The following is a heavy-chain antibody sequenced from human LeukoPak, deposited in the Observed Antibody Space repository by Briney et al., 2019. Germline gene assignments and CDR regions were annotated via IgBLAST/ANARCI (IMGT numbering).Heavy chain of an antibody. CDR2: ISNGDGTM. CDR3: ARDEDSSSSFDY. D-gene: IGHD6-13*01. Sequence: PGGSLRLSCAASAFTFSSYEMNWVRQAPGKGLQWVSYISNGDGTMKYADSVKGRFSISRDNAKNSLYLQMNSLRVEDTAVYYCARDEDSSSSFDYWGQGTLVTVSS. CDR1: AFTFSSYE. J-gene: IGHJ4*02. V-gene: IGHV3-48*03.